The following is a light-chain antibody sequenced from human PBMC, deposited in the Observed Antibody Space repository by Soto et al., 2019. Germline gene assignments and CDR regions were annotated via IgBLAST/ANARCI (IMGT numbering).Light chain of an antibody. Sequence: DIQMTHSPSSLSASVLYTVTITFRASQSIVTYLNWYQQKPGKAPKLLIYAASSFQSGVPSRFSGSGSGTEFTLTISSLQPDDFATYYCQQYNSYWNFGPGTKVDIK. CDR1: QSIVTY. J-gene: IGKJ1*01. CDR2: AAS. CDR3: QQYNSYWN. V-gene: IGKV1-39*01.